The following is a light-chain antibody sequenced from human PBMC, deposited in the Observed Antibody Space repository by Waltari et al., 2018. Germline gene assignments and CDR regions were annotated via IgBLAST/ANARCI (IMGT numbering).Light chain of an antibody. V-gene: IGKV4-1*01. CDR2: WAS. CDR1: QNILYNSNNKNY. CDR3: LQYYNTPFT. Sequence: DIVMTQFPDSLAVSLGERATINCKSSQNILYNSNNKNYLAWYQQRPGQSPKLLIYWASTRESGVPDRFSGSGSGTDFTLTINSLQAEDVAVYYCLQYYNTPFTFGPGTTVDV. J-gene: IGKJ3*01.